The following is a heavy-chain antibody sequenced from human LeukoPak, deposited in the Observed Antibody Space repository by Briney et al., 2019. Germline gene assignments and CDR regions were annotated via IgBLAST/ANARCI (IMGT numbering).Heavy chain of an antibody. V-gene: IGHV4-31*03. D-gene: IGHD1-7*01. J-gene: IGHJ4*02. CDR3: AALSGYNWNYVSFDY. CDR2: IYYSGST. CDR1: GGSISSGGYN. Sequence: SETLSLTCTVSGGSISSGGYNWSWIRQHPGKGLECIGYIYYSGSTYYNPSLKSRVTISINTSKKQFSVELSSVTAADTAVYYCAALSGYNWNYVSFDYWGQGTLVTVSS.